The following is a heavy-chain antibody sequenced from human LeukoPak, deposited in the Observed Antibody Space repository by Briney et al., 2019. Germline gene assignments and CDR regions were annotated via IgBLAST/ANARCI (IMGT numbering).Heavy chain of an antibody. J-gene: IGHJ4*02. V-gene: IGHV4-39*01. CDR1: GGSISSSSYY. CDR2: IYYSGNT. D-gene: IGHD6-19*01. Sequence: SETLSLTCTVSGGSISSSSYYWGWIRQPPGKGLEWIGTIYYSGNTYYNPSLKSRVSISVDTSKNQFSLKLSSVTAADTAVYYCARQAVAGNGFDYWGQGTLVSVSS. CDR3: ARQAVAGNGFDY.